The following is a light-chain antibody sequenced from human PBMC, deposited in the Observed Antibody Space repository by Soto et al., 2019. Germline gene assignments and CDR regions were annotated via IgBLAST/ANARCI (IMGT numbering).Light chain of an antibody. CDR3: PVCDNSLSGPCV. J-gene: IGLJ1*01. CDR1: SSNIGSNY. Sequence: SVPTQPPSASATPGQRVTISGSGRSSNIGSNYVYWYQQLPGTAPKLLIYRNNQRPSGVPDRFAGSKSGTSASLAISGLRSEGWSNYYYPVCDNSLSGPCVFGTGTRSP. V-gene: IGLV1-47*01. CDR2: RNN.